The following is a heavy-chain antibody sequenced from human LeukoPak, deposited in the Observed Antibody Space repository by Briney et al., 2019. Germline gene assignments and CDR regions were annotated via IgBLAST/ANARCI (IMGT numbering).Heavy chain of an antibody. CDR2: IYSGGST. CDR1: GFTVSSNY. Sequence: GGSLRLSCAASGFTVSSNYMSWVRQAPGKGLEWVSVIYSGGSTYYADSVKGRFTISRDSSKNTLYLQMNSLRAEDTAVYYCARSIWFGEPFNYWGQGTLVTVSS. CDR3: ARSIWFGEPFNY. D-gene: IGHD3-10*01. J-gene: IGHJ4*02. V-gene: IGHV3-53*01.